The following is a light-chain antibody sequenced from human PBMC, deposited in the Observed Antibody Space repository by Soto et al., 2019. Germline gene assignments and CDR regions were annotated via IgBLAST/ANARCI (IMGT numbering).Light chain of an antibody. Sequence: QTVVTQEPSLTVSPGGTVTLTCGSNTGAVTSGHYPYWFQQKPGQAPRTLIYDTSDKHSWTPARFSGSLLGGKAALTLSGAQPEDEAEYYCLLHYHGPRVFGGGPKLTVL. J-gene: IGLJ2*01. V-gene: IGLV7-46*01. CDR3: LLHYHGPRV. CDR2: DTS. CDR1: TGAVTSGHY.